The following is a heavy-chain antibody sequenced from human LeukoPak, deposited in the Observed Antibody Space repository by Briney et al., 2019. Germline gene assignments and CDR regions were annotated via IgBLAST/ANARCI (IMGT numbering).Heavy chain of an antibody. V-gene: IGHV3-33*01. Sequence: GGSLRLSCATSGFTFSSYGMHWVRQAPGKGLEWVAVIWYDGGNKYYADSVKGRFTISRDNSKNTLYLQMNSLRAEDTAVYYCARPSLTWYSSGWYDLFDYWGQGTLVTVSS. CDR3: ARPSLTWYSSGWYDLFDY. D-gene: IGHD6-19*01. J-gene: IGHJ4*02. CDR1: GFTFSSYG. CDR2: IWYDGGNK.